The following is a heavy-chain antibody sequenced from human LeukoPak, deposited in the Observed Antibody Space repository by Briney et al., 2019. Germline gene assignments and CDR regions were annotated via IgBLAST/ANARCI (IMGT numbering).Heavy chain of an antibody. Sequence: ASVKVSXKASGGTFSSYAISWVRQAPGQGLEWMGGIFPIFGTANYAQKFQGRVTITTDESTSTAYMELSSLRSEDTAVYYCARDLNGVSGFGELGYYYYMDVWGKGTTVTVSS. D-gene: IGHD3-10*01. CDR3: ARDLNGVSGFGELGYYYYMDV. CDR2: IFPIFGTA. V-gene: IGHV1-69*05. J-gene: IGHJ6*03. CDR1: GGTFSSYA.